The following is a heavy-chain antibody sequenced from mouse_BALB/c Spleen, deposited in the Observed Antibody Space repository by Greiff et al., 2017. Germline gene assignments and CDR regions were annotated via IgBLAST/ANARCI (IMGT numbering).Heavy chain of an antibody. Sequence: EVQLQQSGAELVKPGASVKLSCTASGFNIKDTYMHWVKQRPEQGLEWIGRIDPANCNTKYDPKFQGKATITADTSSNTAYLQLSSLTSEDTAVYYGARGGVDAMDYRGQGTAVTVPS. CDR3: ARGGVDAMDY. CDR1: GFNIKDTY. V-gene: IGHV14-3*02. CDR2: IDPANCNT. J-gene: IGHJ4*01.